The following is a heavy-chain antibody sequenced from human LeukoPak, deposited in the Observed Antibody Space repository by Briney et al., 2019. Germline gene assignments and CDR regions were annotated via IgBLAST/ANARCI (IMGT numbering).Heavy chain of an antibody. CDR3: ARRVAVKPRYYFDY. Sequence: SETLSLTCTVSGDSTSTYYWSWIRQPPGKGLEWIGYIYYSGNTNSNPSLKSRVTISLDTSKNQFSLRLSSVTAADTAVYYCARRVAVKPRYYFDYWGQGALVTVSS. CDR2: IYYSGNT. J-gene: IGHJ4*02. CDR1: GDSTSTYY. D-gene: IGHD4-17*01. V-gene: IGHV4-59*08.